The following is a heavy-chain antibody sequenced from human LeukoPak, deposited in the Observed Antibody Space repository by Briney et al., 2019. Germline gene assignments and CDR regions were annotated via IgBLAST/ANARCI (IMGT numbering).Heavy chain of an antibody. CDR1: GFTFSSYA. CDR3: ASYGSSMAYFDY. CDR2: ISGSGGST. Sequence: GGSLRLSCAASGFTFSSYAMSWVRQAPGKGLEWVSAISGSGGSTYYADSVKGRSTISRDNSKNTLYLQMNSLRAEDTAVYYCASYGSSMAYFDYWGQGTLVTVSS. J-gene: IGHJ4*02. D-gene: IGHD1-26*01. V-gene: IGHV3-23*01.